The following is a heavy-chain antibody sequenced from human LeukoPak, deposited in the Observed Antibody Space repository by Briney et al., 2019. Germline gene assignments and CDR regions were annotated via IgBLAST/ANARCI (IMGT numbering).Heavy chain of an antibody. CDR2: INPSGGST. D-gene: IGHD3-22*01. CDR3: ARDNKDTMIKMGVYMDV. J-gene: IGHJ6*03. CDR1: GYTFTSYY. V-gene: IGHV1-46*01. Sequence: ASVKVSCKASGYTFTSYYMHWVRQAPGQGLEWMGIINPSGGSTSYAQKFQGRVTMTRDTSTSTVYMELSSLRSEDTAVYYCARDNKDTMIKMGVYMDVWGKGTTVTISS.